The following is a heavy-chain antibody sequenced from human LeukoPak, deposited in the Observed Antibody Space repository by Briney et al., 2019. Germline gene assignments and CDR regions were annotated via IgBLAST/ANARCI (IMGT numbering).Heavy chain of an antibody. CDR2: TYYRSKWYN. Sequence: SQTLPLTCAISGDSVSSNSVVWNWIRQSPSRGLEWLGRTYYRSKWYNDYAVSVKSRITINPDTSKNQFSLQLNSVTPEDTAMYYRAREGAAATWFDPWGQGTLVTVSS. J-gene: IGHJ5*02. D-gene: IGHD2-15*01. V-gene: IGHV6-1*01. CDR3: AREGAAATWFDP. CDR1: GDSVSSNSVV.